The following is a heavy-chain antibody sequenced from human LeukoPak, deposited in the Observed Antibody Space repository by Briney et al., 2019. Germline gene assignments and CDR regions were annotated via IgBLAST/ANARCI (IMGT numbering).Heavy chain of an antibody. Sequence: SETLSLTCTVSGGSISSSSYYWGWIRQPPGKGLEWIGSIDYSGSTYYNPSLTSRVTISVDTSKNQFSLKLSSVTAADAAVYYCARQGPYYDILTGYYYYYYGMDVWGQGTTVTVSS. CDR2: IDYSGST. CDR1: GGSISSSSYY. D-gene: IGHD3-9*01. V-gene: IGHV4-39*01. J-gene: IGHJ6*02. CDR3: ARQGPYYDILTGYYYYYYGMDV.